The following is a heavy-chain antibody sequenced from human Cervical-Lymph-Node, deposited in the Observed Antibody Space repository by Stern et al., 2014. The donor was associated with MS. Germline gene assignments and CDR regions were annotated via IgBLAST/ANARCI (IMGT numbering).Heavy chain of an antibody. CDR3: ARGYSYGHAD. CDR2: INHSGSP. V-gene: IGHV4-34*01. J-gene: IGHJ4*02. CDR1: GGSFSGYY. Sequence: QVQLQQWGAGLLKPSETLSLTCAVYGGSFSGYYWSWIRQPPGKGLEWIGEINHSGSPNYNPSLKSPLPLPVDTPTNQFSLKLSSVTAADTAVYYCARGYSYGHADWGQGTLVTVSS. D-gene: IGHD5-18*01.